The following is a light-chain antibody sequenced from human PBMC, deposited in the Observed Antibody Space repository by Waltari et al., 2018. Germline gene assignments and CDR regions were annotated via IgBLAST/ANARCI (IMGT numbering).Light chain of an antibody. Sequence: QSALTQPASVSGSPGQSITIPCTGTTSDLGGYNYVSWYQQHPGKAPKLLIYDVNSRPSGVSNRFSGSKSGNTASLIISGLQAEDEADYYCCSFTSSSTWVFGGGTKLTVL. CDR1: TSDLGGYNY. J-gene: IGLJ3*02. CDR2: DVN. V-gene: IGLV2-14*01. CDR3: CSFTSSSTWV.